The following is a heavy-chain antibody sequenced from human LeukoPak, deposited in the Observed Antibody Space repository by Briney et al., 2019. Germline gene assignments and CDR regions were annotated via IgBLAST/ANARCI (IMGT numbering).Heavy chain of an antibody. CDR1: GFTFSSYA. D-gene: IGHD4-17*01. Sequence: GGSLRLSCAASGFTFSSYAMSWVRQATGKGLECVSSISGSGGNTFYADSVKGRFTISRDNSKNTLYLQMNSLRAEDTAAYHCAKGRNEDGDAALNYWGQGTLVTVSS. V-gene: IGHV3-23*01. CDR3: AKGRNEDGDAALNY. J-gene: IGHJ4*02. CDR2: ISGSGGNT.